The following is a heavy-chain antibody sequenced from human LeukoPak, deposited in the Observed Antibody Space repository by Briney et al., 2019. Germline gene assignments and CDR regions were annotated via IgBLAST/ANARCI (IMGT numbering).Heavy chain of an antibody. J-gene: IGHJ4*02. Sequence: SQTLSLTCTVSGGSISSGSYYWSWLRQPAGKGLEWIGRIYTSGSTNYNPSLKSRVTISVDTSKNQFSLKLSSVTAADTAVYYCARVGTAMVTGHYFDYWGQGTLVTVSS. V-gene: IGHV4-61*02. CDR2: IYTSGST. CDR3: ARVGTAMVTGHYFDY. CDR1: GGSISSGSYY. D-gene: IGHD5-18*01.